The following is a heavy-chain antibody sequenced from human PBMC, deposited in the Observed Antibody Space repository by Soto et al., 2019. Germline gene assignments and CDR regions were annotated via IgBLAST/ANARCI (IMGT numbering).Heavy chain of an antibody. CDR2: ISSSSRYT. V-gene: IGHV3-21*06. CDR3: AREGGGDYDWYFDL. J-gene: IGHJ2*01. CDR1: GFSFRTYS. Sequence: EVQLVESGGGLVKPGGSLRLSCVASGFSFRTYSMNWVRQAPGKGLEWVSSISSSSRYTYYTDSMKGRITISRDNAKNSLHLQMNSLRAEDTAVYYCAREGGGDYDWYFDLWGRGTLVTVSS. D-gene: IGHD4-17*01.